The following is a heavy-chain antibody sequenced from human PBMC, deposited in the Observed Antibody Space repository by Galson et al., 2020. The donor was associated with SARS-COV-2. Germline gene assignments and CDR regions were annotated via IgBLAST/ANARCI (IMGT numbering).Heavy chain of an antibody. J-gene: IGHJ5*02. D-gene: IGHD6-13*01. CDR2: IYTSGST. CDR3: ARSGYSSSWYSTENTYNWFDP. CDR1: GGSISSGSYY. V-gene: IGHV4-61*02. Sequence: SETLSLTCTVSGGSISSGSYYWSWIRQPAGKGLEWIGRIYTSGSTNYNPSLKSRVTISVDTSKNQFSLKLSSVTAADTAVYYCARSGYSSSWYSTENTYNWFDPWGQGTLVTVSS.